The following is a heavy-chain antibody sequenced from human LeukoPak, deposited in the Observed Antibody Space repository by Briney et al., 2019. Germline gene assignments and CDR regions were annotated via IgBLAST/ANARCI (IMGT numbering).Heavy chain of an antibody. D-gene: IGHD1-1*01. V-gene: IGHV3-23*01. CDR3: AKDGATGTWVYYYYGMDV. CDR1: GFTFSSYA. Sequence: GGSLRLSCAASGFTFSSYAMSWVRQAPGKGLEWVSAISGSGGSTYYADSVKGRFTISRDNSKNTLYLQMNSLRAEDTAVYYCAKDGATGTWVYYYYGMDVCGKGTTVTVSS. J-gene: IGHJ6*04. CDR2: ISGSGGST.